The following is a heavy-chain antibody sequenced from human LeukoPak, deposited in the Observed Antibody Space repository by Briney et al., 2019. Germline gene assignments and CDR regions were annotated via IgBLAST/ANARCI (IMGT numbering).Heavy chain of an antibody. V-gene: IGHV3-7*03. CDR3: ARDQPFGSY. Sequence: GGSLRLSCAASGFIFSSYWMSWVRQAPGKGLEWVANIKQDGSEKNYVDSVKGRFTISRDNAKNSLYLQMNSLRAEDTAVYYCARDQPFGSYWGQGTLVTVSS. CDR1: GFIFSSYW. J-gene: IGHJ4*02. CDR2: IKQDGSEK. D-gene: IGHD3-10*01.